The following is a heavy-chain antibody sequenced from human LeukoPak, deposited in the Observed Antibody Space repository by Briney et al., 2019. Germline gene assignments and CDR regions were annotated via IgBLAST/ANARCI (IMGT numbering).Heavy chain of an antibody. CDR3: ARDSPVGSGSYYPVSY. Sequence: ASVKVSCKASGYTFTSYGISWVRQAPGQGLEWMGWISAYNGNTNYAQKLQGRVTMTTDTSTSTAYIELRSLRSDDTAVYYCARDSPVGSGSYYPVSYWGQGTLVTVSS. J-gene: IGHJ4*02. V-gene: IGHV1-18*04. CDR2: ISAYNGNT. D-gene: IGHD3-10*01. CDR1: GYTFTSYG.